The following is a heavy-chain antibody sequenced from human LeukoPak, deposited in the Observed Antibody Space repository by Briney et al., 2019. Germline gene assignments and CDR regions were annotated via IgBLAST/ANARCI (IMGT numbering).Heavy chain of an antibody. J-gene: IGHJ4*02. D-gene: IGHD2-21*01. CDR1: GFTFSSYA. CDR2: ISGSVGST. V-gene: IGHV3-23*01. Sequence: PGGSLRLSCAASGFTFSSYAMSWVRQAPGEGLEWVSAISGSVGSTYYADSVKGRFTISRDNSKNTLYLQMNSLRAEDTAVYYCAKGDWAPARTIFDYWGQGTLVTVSS. CDR3: AKGDWAPARTIFDY.